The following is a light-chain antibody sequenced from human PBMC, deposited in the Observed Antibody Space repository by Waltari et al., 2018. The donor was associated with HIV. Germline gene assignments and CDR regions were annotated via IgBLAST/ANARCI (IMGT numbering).Light chain of an antibody. J-gene: IGKJ1*01. V-gene: IGKV3-20*01. CDR2: GAS. Sequence: EIVMTQSPATLSVSPGGRATLSCRASQNVISTYLAWYQQKPGQAPRLLIYGASSRAAGTSDRFGGSGSGTDFTLTISRLEPEDFAVYYCQLFGDSHRTFGQGTKVEI. CDR1: QNVISTY. CDR3: QLFGDSHRT.